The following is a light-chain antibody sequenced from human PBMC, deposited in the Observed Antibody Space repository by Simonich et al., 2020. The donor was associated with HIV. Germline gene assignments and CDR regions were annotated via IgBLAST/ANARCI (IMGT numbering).Light chain of an antibody. J-gene: IGKJ5*01. CDR3: QQYYAAPIT. CDR1: QSLLSNNKNF. Sequence: DIVMTQSPDSLPVSLGERATINCKSSQSLLSNNKNFLAWFQHNPGQPPKMLIYLASTRESGVPDRFSGSGSGTDFTLTISSLQAEDVAVYYCQQYYAAPITFGQGTRLEI. V-gene: IGKV4-1*01. CDR2: LAS.